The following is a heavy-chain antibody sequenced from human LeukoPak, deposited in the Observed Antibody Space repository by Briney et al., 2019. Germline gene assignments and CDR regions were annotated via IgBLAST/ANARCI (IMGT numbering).Heavy chain of an antibody. CDR3: ARDRHDSFPMDV. CDR2: VSYSGST. J-gene: IGHJ6*02. Sequence: SETLSLTCTVSGASISSGGYYCSWFPQHPGKGLEWIGYVSYSGSTYYNPSLKSRVTISVDTSMNQFSLKLTSVTAADTAVYYCARDRHDSFPMDVWGQGTTVTVSS. CDR1: GASISSGGYY. D-gene: IGHD3-3*01. V-gene: IGHV4-31*03.